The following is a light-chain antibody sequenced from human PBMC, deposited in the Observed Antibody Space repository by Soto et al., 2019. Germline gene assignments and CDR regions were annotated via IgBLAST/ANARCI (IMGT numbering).Light chain of an antibody. Sequence: DSELTQTPGALSLSAVERATLSCMASQSVSSSYLARYQQKPGQTSRLLMKGVSSMATGMPDRFCGSGSVTHFNLTIRRLEPQDFALYYCQQYGRSQTFGQGTKV. CDR1: QSVSSSY. CDR3: QQYGRSQT. CDR2: GVS. J-gene: IGKJ1*01. V-gene: IGKV3-20*01.